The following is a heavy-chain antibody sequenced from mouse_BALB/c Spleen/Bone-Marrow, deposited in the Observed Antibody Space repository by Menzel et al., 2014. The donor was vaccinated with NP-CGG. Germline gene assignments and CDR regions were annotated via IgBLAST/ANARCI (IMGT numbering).Heavy chain of an antibody. V-gene: IGHV3-2*02. J-gene: IGHJ2*01. CDR1: GSSITSDYA. CDR3: SRDYYGSGYFDC. CDR2: INYNGST. D-gene: IGHD1-1*01. Sequence: EVNLVESGPGLVIPSQSVSLTCTVSGSSITSDYAWNWIRQFPGSKLEWMGYINYNGSTTYNPSLTSRISITRNTSKNQLFLQLNSVTNEDTATYYCSRDYYGSGYFDCWGQGTTLTVSS.